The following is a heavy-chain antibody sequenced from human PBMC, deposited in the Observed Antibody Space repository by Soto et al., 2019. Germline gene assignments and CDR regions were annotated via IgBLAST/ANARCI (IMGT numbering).Heavy chain of an antibody. V-gene: IGHV3-72*01. D-gene: IGHD3-10*01. J-gene: IGHJ6*02. CDR3: AKDFKVSGSYYGSLNYYYGMDV. CDR2: SRDKAQGYST. CDR1: GFTLSDHY. Sequence: EVQLVESGGGLVQPGGSLRLSCAGSGFTLSDHYIDWVRQAPGKGLEWVGRSRDKAQGYSTAYAASVKGRFTTSRDESKNSVYLQMNSLRPEDTAVYYCAKDFKVSGSYYGSLNYYYGMDVWGQGTTVTVSS.